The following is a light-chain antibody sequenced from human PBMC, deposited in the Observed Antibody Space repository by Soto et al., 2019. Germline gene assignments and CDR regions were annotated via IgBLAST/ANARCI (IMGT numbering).Light chain of an antibody. CDR1: GSDVGNYKY. CDR2: EVS. J-gene: IGLJ1*01. CDR3: SSYTSISSLGV. V-gene: IGLV2-14*01. Sequence: QSVLTQPASVSGSPGQSITISCTGTGSDVGNYKYVSWYQRHPGKAPKLIIFEVSNRPSGVSDRFSGSKSGNTASLTISGLQAEDEADYYCSSYTSISSLGVFGTGTKVTVL.